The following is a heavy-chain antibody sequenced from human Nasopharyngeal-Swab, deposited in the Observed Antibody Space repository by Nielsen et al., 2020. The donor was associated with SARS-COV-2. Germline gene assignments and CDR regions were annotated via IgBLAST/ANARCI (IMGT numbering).Heavy chain of an antibody. CDR2: ISGSGGSP. D-gene: IGHD3-16*01. CDR3: AKDGGAYFDS. J-gene: IGHJ4*02. Sequence: GGSLRLSCEASGFTFRTHAMTWVRQAPGKGLDWVSLISGSGGSPYYADSVKGRFTISRDDSKNTLYLQMNSLRAEDTAVYYCAKDGGAYFDSWGQGTLVTVSS. CDR1: GFTFRTHA. V-gene: IGHV3-23*01.